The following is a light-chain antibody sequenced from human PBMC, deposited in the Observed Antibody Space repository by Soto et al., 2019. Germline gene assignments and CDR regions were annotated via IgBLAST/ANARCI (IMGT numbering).Light chain of an antibody. CDR1: QSVSSTY. CDR3: QQYGSSPPFT. CDR2: GAS. V-gene: IGKV3-20*01. Sequence: EIVLTQSPDTLSLSPGERATLSCRASQSVSSTYLGWYQQKPGQAPRLLIYGASSRATGIPDRFSGSGSGTDFTLTISRLEPEDFAVYYCQQYGSSPPFTFGQGTKLEIK. J-gene: IGKJ2*01.